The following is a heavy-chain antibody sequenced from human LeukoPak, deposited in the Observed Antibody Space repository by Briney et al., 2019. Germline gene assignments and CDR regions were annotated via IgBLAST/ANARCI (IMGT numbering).Heavy chain of an antibody. D-gene: IGHD3-3*01. V-gene: IGHV4-30-2*01. CDR1: GGSISSGGYY. Sequence: SQTLSLTCTVSGGSISSGGYYWSWIRQPPGKGLEWIGYIYHSGSTYYNPSLKSRVTISVDRSKNQFSLKLSSVTAADTAVYYCARESNYDFWSGSSVWGQGTLVTVSS. CDR3: ARESNYDFWSGSSV. CDR2: IYHSGST. J-gene: IGHJ4*02.